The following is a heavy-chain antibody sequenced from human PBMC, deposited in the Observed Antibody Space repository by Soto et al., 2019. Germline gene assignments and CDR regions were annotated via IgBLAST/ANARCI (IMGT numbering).Heavy chain of an antibody. CDR3: ARGLFGQQWLVGFDA. J-gene: IGHJ4*02. V-gene: IGHV1-69*01. CDR1: GGSFSNYI. D-gene: IGHD6-19*01. CDR2: TITMFATA. Sequence: QVHLVQSGAEVKKPGSSVKVSCKASGGSFSNYIFAWVRQAPGQGLEWMGGTITMFATAQYAQKLQGRVTITADESTSTVYMDLTSLPSADTAGYYWARGLFGQQWLVGFDAWGQGTLVTVSS.